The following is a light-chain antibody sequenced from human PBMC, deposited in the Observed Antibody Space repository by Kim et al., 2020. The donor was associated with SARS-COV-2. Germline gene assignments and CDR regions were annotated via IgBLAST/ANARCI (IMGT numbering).Light chain of an antibody. J-gene: IGLJ2*01. CDR2: GNS. Sequence: QPPSVSGAPGQRVTISCTGSSSNIGAGYDVHWYQQLPGTAPKLLIYGNSNRPSGVPDRFSGSKSGTSASLAITGLQAEDEADYYCQSYDSSLSGSVVFGGGTQLTVL. V-gene: IGLV1-40*01. CDR1: SSNIGAGYD. CDR3: QSYDSSLSGSVV.